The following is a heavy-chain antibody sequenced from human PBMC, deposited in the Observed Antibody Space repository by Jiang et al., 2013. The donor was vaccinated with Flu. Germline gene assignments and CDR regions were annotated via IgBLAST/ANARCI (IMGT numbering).Heavy chain of an antibody. CDR3: ARDTDGVAGVSSN. J-gene: IGHJ4*02. CDR1: GYTFTNYY. CDR2: INPSGGGT. Sequence: VQLVESGAEVKKPGASVKVSCKASGYTFTNYYIHWVRQAPGQGLEWMGIINPSGGGTSYAQKFQGRVTMTRDTSTSTVYMELSSLRFEDTGIYYCARDTDGVAGVSSNWGQGTLVTVSS. V-gene: IGHV1-46*01. D-gene: IGHD6-19*01.